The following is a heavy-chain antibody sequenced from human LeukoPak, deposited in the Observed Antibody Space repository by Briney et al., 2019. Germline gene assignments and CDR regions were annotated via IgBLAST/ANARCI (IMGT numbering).Heavy chain of an antibody. CDR2: MNPKSGTI. CDR1: GYTFSKFD. D-gene: IGHD1-26*01. CDR3: ARGDTTLEY. V-gene: IGHV1-8*03. Sequence: ASIKVSCKASGYTFSKFDISWVRQAPGQGPEWMGWMNPKSGTIGSAQNFQDRITIAWNTSITTAYMELSRLRSDDTAVYYCARGDTTLEYWGQGTLVTVSS. J-gene: IGHJ4*02.